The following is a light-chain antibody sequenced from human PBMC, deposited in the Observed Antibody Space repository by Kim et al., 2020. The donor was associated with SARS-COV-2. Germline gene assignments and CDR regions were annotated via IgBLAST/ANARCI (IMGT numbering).Light chain of an antibody. CDR3: QQYGSLPYT. CDR1: QSVSSSY. CDR2: GAS. V-gene: IGKV3-20*01. Sequence: EIVLTQSPGTLSLSPGERATLSCRASQSVSSSYLAWYQQKPGQAPRLLIYGASSRATGIPDRFSGSGSGTDFTLTISRLEPEDFAVYYCQQYGSLPYTCGQETKLEI. J-gene: IGKJ2*01.